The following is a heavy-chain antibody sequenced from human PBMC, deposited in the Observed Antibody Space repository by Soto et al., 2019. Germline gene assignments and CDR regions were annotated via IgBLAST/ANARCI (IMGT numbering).Heavy chain of an antibody. J-gene: IGHJ6*03. V-gene: IGHV3-23*01. D-gene: IGHD4-4*01. CDR1: GFTFSSYA. CDR3: AKGPVTTFYYYYYMDV. Sequence: GGSLRLSCAASGFTFSSYAMSWVRQAPGKGLEWVSAISGSGGSTYYADTVKGRFTISRDNSKNTLYLQMNSLRAEDTALYYCAKGPVTTFYYYYYMDVWGKGTTVTVSS. CDR2: ISGSGGST.